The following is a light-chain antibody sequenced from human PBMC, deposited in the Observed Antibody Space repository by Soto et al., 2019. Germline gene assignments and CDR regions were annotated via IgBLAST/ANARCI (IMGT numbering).Light chain of an antibody. CDR3: SSYTSSNTWV. CDR1: SSDVGGYNY. V-gene: IGLV2-14*01. Sequence: ALTQPASVSGSPGQSITISCTGTSSDVGGYNYVSWYQQHPGKAPKLMIYDVSNRPSGVSNRFSGSKSGNTASLTISGLQAEDEADYYCSSYTSSNTWVFGGGTKVTVL. J-gene: IGLJ3*02. CDR2: DVS.